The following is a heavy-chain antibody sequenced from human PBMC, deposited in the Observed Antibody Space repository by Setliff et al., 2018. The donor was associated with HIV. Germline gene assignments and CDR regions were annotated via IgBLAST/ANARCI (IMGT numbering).Heavy chain of an antibody. CDR2: INHSGST. V-gene: IGHV4-34*01. Sequence: PSETLSLTCAVYGESFSTYFWNWIRQPPGKGLECIGEINHSGSTNYNMSLWSRVTISLDASRNQFSLELISVTAADTAVYYCAGGPGTTSIDYWAQGTLVTVSS. CDR1: GESFSTYF. J-gene: IGHJ4*02. D-gene: IGHD1-26*01. CDR3: AGGPGTTSIDY.